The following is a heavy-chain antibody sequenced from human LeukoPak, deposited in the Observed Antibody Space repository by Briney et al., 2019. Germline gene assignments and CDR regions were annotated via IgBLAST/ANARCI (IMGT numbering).Heavy chain of an antibody. J-gene: IGHJ5*02. Sequence: GASVKVSCKASGYTFTSYDINWVRQATGQGLEWMGWMNPNSGNTGYAQKFQGRVTMTRNTSISTAYMELSSLRSEDTAVYYCARAVLLWFGELFAPGGHNWFDPWGQGTLVTVSS. D-gene: IGHD3-10*01. CDR3: ARAVLLWFGELFAPGGHNWFDP. CDR2: MNPNSGNT. V-gene: IGHV1-8*01. CDR1: GYTFTSYD.